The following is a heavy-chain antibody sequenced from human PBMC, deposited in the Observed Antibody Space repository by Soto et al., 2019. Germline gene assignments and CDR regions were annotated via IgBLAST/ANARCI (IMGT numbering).Heavy chain of an antibody. CDR1: GFSFRSYG. CDR2: ISADGIDK. J-gene: IGHJ4*02. CDR3: AEGTAVARQHFAN. Sequence: QVQLVESGGGVVQPERSLGLSCAASGFSFRSYGMHWVRQAPSKGMEWVAAISADGIDKYYADSVKGRFTISRDNSKNALYLQMNSLRPEDSSVYYCAEGTAVARQHFANWGQGTLVTVSS. D-gene: IGHD6-19*01. V-gene: IGHV3-30*18.